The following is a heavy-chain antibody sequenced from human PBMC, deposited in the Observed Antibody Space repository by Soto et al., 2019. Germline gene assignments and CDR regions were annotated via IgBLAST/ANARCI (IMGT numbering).Heavy chain of an antibody. D-gene: IGHD3-10*01. V-gene: IGHV3-7*01. CDR3: ARDLLGNYYGSGSSGY. CDR1: GFTFSSYW. CDR2: IKQDGSEK. Sequence: PGGSLRLSCAASGFTFSSYWMSWVRQAPGKGLEWVANIKQDGSEKYYVDSVKGRFTISRDNAKNSLYLQMNSLRAEDTAVYYCARDLLGNYYGSGSSGYWGQGTLVTVSS. J-gene: IGHJ4*02.